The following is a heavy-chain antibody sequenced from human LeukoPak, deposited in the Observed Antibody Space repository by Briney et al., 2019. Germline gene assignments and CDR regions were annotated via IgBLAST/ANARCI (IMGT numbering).Heavy chain of an antibody. Sequence: PSETLSPTCTVSGGSISSYYWSWIRQPPGKGLEWIGYIYYSGSTNYNPSLKSRVTISVDTSKNQFSLKLSSVTAADTAVYYCARTSPPYYYGMDVWGQGTTVTVSS. V-gene: IGHV4-59*08. J-gene: IGHJ6*02. CDR2: IYYSGST. CDR3: ARTSPPYYYGMDV. CDR1: GGSISSYY.